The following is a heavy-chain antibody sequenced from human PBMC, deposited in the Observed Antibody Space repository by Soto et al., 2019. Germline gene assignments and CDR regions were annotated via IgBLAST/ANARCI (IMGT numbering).Heavy chain of an antibody. CDR2: IYHSGST. D-gene: IGHD5-12*01. CDR3: ARGDSAYDPLDY. CDR1: GGSISSSNW. V-gene: IGHV4-4*02. Sequence: QVQLQESGPGLVKPSGTLSLTCAVSGGSISSSNWWSWVRQPPGKGLEWIGEIYHSGSTNYNPPLTSRVTLSVDESKDPFSLKLSSVTAADTAVYYCARGDSAYDPLDYWGQGTLVTVSS. J-gene: IGHJ4*02.